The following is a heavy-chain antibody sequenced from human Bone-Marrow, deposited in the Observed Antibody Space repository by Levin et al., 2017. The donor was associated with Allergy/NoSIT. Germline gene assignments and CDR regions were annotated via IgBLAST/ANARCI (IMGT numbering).Heavy chain of an antibody. CDR1: GFNFRNAW. CDR2: LKSKTDGGTA. CDR3: TTESRTLYAFHI. Sequence: TAGGSLRLSCAASGFNFRNAWMNWVRQAPGKGLEWVGRLKSKTDGGTADYAAPVKGRFIISRDDSKDTVSLQMNSLKAEDTAVYYCTTESRTLYAFHIWGQGTTVTVSP. J-gene: IGHJ3*02. V-gene: IGHV3-15*05. D-gene: IGHD2-8*01.